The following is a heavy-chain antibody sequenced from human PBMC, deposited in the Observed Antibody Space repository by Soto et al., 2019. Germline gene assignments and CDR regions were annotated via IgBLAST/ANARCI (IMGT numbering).Heavy chain of an antibody. CDR2: ISSAGSNK. CDR1: GFTFSSYG. J-gene: IGHJ6*03. Sequence: PGGSLRLSCAASGFTFSSYGMHWVRQAPGKGLEWVAVISSAGSNKYYADSVKGRFTVSRDNSKNTPYLQMNGLRAEDTAVYYCAKAVVVVAATLNYYYYMDVWGKGITVTVSS. D-gene: IGHD2-15*01. CDR3: AKAVVVVAATLNYYYYMDV. V-gene: IGHV3-30*18.